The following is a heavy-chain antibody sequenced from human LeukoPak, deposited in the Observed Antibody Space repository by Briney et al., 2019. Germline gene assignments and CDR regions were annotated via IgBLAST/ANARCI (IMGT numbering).Heavy chain of an antibody. CDR1: GYTFTGYY. D-gene: IGHD1-1*01. CDR3: ARGFGHQVPPTAYYYYGMDV. J-gene: IGHJ6*02. Sequence: ASVKVSCTASGYTFTGYYMHRVRQAPGQGLEWMGWINPNSGGTNYAQKFQGWVTMTRDTSISTAYMELSRLRSDDTAVYYCARGFGHQVPPTAYYYYGMDVWGQGTTVTVSS. V-gene: IGHV1-2*04. CDR2: INPNSGGT.